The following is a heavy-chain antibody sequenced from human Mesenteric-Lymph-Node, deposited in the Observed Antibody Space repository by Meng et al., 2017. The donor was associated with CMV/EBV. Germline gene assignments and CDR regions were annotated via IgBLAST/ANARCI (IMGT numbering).Heavy chain of an antibody. CDR3: AKGSTYFVDNWFDP. CDR1: ESTFNNYH. Sequence: GESLKISCVASESTFNNYHMSWVRQAPGKGLEWVAVVSHDGSNKFYADSVKGRFTISRDNSKNTLYLQMNSLRAEDTAVYYCAKGSTYFVDNWFDPWGQGTLVTVSS. CDR2: VSHDGSNK. V-gene: IGHV3-30*18. J-gene: IGHJ5*02. D-gene: IGHD2-15*01.